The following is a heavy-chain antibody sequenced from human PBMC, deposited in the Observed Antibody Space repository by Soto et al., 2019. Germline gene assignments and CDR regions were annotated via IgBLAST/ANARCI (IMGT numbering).Heavy chain of an antibody. CDR3: AKERSSGWSFDY. CDR1: GFTFSTYA. CDR2: ISGSGDST. J-gene: IGHJ4*02. D-gene: IGHD6-19*01. V-gene: IGHV3-23*01. Sequence: EVQLLESGGGLVQPGGSLRLSCAASGFTFSTYAWVRQAPGKGLEWVSGISGSGDSTYYADSVKGRFTVSRDNSKNTLYLQMNSLRAEDTAVFYCAKERSSGWSFDYWGQGTLVTVSS.